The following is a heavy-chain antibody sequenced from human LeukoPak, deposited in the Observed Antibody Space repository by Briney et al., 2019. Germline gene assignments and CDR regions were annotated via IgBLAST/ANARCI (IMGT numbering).Heavy chain of an antibody. CDR2: IYYSGST. J-gene: IGHJ3*02. CDR1: GGSISSYY. D-gene: IGHD4-17*01. CDR3: ARKESDYPDDGAFDI. Sequence: SETLSLTCTVSGGSISSYYWSWLRQPPGKGLEWIGYIYYSGSTNYNPSLKSRVTISLDTSKNQFSLKLSSVTAADTAVYYCARKESDYPDDGAFDIWGQGTMVTVSS. V-gene: IGHV4-59*01.